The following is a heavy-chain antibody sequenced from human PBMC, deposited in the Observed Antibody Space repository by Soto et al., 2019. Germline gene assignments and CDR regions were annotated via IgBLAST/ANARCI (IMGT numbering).Heavy chain of an antibody. CDR3: ARGLTVVVVPAARWFDP. Sequence: SETLPLTCAVYGGSFSGYYWSWIRQPPGKGLEWIGEINHSGSTNYNPSLKSRVTISVDTSKNQFSLKLSSVTAADTAVYYCARGLTVVVVPAARWFDPWGQGTLVTVSS. V-gene: IGHV4-34*01. D-gene: IGHD2-2*01. J-gene: IGHJ5*02. CDR1: GGSFSGYY. CDR2: INHSGST.